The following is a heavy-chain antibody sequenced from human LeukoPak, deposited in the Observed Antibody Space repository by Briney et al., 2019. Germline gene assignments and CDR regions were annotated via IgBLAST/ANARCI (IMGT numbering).Heavy chain of an antibody. V-gene: IGHV4-38-2*02. CDR2: MYHSGST. CDR3: AGMDDSSGFDY. J-gene: IGHJ4*02. CDR1: GYSVNSGYY. Sequence: SETLSLTCTVSGYSVNSGYYWGWIRQPPGKGLEWIGSMYHSGSTYYNPSLKSRLTISVDTSKNQFSLKLSSVTAADTAVYYCAGMDDSSGFDYWGQGTLVTVSS. D-gene: IGHD3-22*01.